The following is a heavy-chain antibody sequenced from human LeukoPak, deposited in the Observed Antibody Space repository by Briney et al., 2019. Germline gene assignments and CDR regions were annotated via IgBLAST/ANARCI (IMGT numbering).Heavy chain of an antibody. CDR3: ARVEWELHWFDP. D-gene: IGHD1-26*01. CDR1: GGSISSGGYS. J-gene: IGHJ5*02. CDR2: IYHSGST. V-gene: IGHV4-30-2*01. Sequence: SSQTLSLTCAVSGGSISSGGYSWSWIRQPPGKGLEWIGYIYHSGSTYYNPSLKSRVTISVDRSKNQFSLKLSSVTAADTAVYYCARVEWELHWFDPWGQGTLVTVSS.